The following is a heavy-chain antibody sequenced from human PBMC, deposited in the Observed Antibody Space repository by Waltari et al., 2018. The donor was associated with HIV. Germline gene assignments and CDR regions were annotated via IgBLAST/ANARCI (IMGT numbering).Heavy chain of an antibody. V-gene: IGHV3-13*01. Sequence: EVQLVESGGGLVQPGGSLRPSCAASGFTFRRYDMHWVRQATGKGLEWVSAIGTAGDTYYPGSVKGRFTISRENAKNSLYLQMNSLRAGDTAVYYCARGGLDYYYGMDVWGQGTTVTVSS. J-gene: IGHJ6*02. D-gene: IGHD3-9*01. CDR1: GFTFRRYD. CDR3: ARGGLDYYYGMDV. CDR2: IGTAGDT.